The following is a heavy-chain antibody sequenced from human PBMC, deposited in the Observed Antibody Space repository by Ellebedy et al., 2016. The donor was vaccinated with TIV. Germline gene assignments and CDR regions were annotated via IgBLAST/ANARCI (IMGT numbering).Heavy chain of an antibody. J-gene: IGHJ4*02. D-gene: IGHD2-2*01. CDR3: ATLVVPAEGLTPYFDY. CDR2: FDPEDGET. CDR1: GYTLTELS. Sequence: AASVKVSCKVSGYTLTELSMHWVRQAPGKGLEWMGGFDPEDGETIYAQKFQGRVTMTEDTSTDTAYMELSSLRSEDTAVYYCATLVVPAEGLTPYFDYWGQGTLVTVSS. V-gene: IGHV1-24*01.